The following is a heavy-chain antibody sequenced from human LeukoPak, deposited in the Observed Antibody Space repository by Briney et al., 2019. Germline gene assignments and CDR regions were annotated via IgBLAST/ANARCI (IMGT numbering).Heavy chain of an antibody. D-gene: IGHD2-21*02. V-gene: IGHV3-23*01. CDR2: ISGSGDNT. Sequence: GGSLRLSCVASGFTFSSYWMTWVRQAPGKGLEWVSAISGSGDNTYYAGSVKGRFTVSRDNSKNTLYVQMKSLRAEDTAVYYCAKDFVVVPGNVNYFDYWGQGTLVTVSS. J-gene: IGHJ4*02. CDR1: GFTFSSYW. CDR3: AKDFVVVPGNVNYFDY.